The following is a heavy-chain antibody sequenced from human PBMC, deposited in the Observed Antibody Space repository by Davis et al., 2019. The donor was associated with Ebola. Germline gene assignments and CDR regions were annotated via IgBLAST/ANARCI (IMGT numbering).Heavy chain of an antibody. CDR1: GFTFSSYS. D-gene: IGHD6-19*01. J-gene: IGHJ4*02. V-gene: IGHV3-21*01. CDR2: ISSSSSYI. CDR3: ARDRSSSGVDY. Sequence: GESLKISCAASGFTFSSYSMNWVRQAPGKGLEWVSSISSSSSYIYYADSVKGRFTISRDNAKNSLYLQMNSLRAEDTAVYYCARDRSSSGVDYWGQGTLVTVSS.